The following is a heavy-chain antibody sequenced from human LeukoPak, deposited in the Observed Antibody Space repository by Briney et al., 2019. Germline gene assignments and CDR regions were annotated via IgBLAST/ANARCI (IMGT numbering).Heavy chain of an antibody. D-gene: IGHD6-19*01. CDR3: AKDNRRHYTSGPNPDSLH. CDR1: GFTFSSYW. CDR2: IKQDGSEK. V-gene: IGHV3-7*03. J-gene: IGHJ4*02. Sequence: GGSLRLSCAASGFTFSSYWMNWVRQAPGKGLEWVANIKQDGSEKYYVDSVKGRFTISRDNAKNSLYLQMNSLRVEDTALYYCAKDNRRHYTSGPNPDSLHWGQGALVTVSS.